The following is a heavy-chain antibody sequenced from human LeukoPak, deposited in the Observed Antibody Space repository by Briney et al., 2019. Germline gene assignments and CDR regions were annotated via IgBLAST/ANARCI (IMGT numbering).Heavy chain of an antibody. CDR2: IYCSRNT. Sequence: PSETLSLTCTVSGGSTGTYYCTWVWQPAPQGQELIGRIYCSRNTNYSPSFKRRVTLSVATSKNQFSLKLSSVPAADTAVYYCAREGEAVADKGSFDYWGQGTLVTVSS. V-gene: IGHV4-4*07. J-gene: IGHJ4*02. CDR3: AREGEAVADKGSFDY. CDR1: GGSTGTYY. D-gene: IGHD6-19*01.